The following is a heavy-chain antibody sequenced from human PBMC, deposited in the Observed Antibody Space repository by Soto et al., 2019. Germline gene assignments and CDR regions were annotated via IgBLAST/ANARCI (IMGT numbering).Heavy chain of an antibody. V-gene: IGHV3-23*01. J-gene: IGHJ5*02. Sequence: HHWGCMRLSFAASGFRFENFGMSWVRKAPGKGLEWISSISGSGFKKYYADSVKGRFTISRDNSKSTVYLELNNLSAEDTAVYHCAKNQGVELVPLATVDWFDPWGQGSVVT. CDR3: AKNQGVELVPLATVDWFDP. CDR2: ISGSGFKK. D-gene: IGHD1-26*01. CDR1: GFRFENFG.